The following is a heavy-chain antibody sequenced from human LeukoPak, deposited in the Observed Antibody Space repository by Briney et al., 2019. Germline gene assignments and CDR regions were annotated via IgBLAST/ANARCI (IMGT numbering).Heavy chain of an antibody. CDR3: ARDQGYCSGGSCSDYFDY. V-gene: IGHV3-66*01. CDR2: IYSGGST. CDR1: GFTVSSNY. J-gene: IGHJ4*02. Sequence: PGGSLRLSCAASGFTVSSNYMSWVRQAPGKGLEWVSVIYSGGSTYYAVSVKGRFTISRDNSKNTLYLQMNSLRAEDTAVYYCARDQGYCSGGSCSDYFDYWGQGTLVTVSS. D-gene: IGHD2-15*01.